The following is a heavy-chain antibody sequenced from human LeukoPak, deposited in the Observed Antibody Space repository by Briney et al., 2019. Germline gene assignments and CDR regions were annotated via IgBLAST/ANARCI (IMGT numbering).Heavy chain of an antibody. D-gene: IGHD3-10*01. Sequence: GGSLRLSCAASGFTFSSYAMHWVRQAPGKGLEWVAVISYDGSNKYYADSVKGRFTISRDNSKNTLYLQMNSLRAEDTAVYYCAREFIMVRGVMDVWGQGTTVTVSS. V-gene: IGHV3-30-3*01. CDR1: GFTFSSYA. CDR2: ISYDGSNK. J-gene: IGHJ6*02. CDR3: AREFIMVRGVMDV.